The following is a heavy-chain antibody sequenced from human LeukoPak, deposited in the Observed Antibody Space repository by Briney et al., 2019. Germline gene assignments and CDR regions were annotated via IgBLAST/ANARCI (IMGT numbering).Heavy chain of an antibody. J-gene: IGHJ4*02. CDR1: RFTFSSYW. V-gene: IGHV3-7*01. D-gene: IGHD1-1*01. CDR3: VKRWTGTTIGQQDY. Sequence: PGGSLRLSCAASRFTFSSYWMTRVRQAPGKGLEWVANIKKDGSEKYYVDSVKGRFTISRDNAKKSLYLQMNSLRAEDTAVYYCVKRWTGTTIGQQDYWGQGTLVTVSS. CDR2: IKKDGSEK.